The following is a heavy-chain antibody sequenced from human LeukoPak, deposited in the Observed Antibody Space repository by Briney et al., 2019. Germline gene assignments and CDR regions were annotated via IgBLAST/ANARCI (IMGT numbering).Heavy chain of an antibody. CDR3: ARSAHCSGGSCSVGY. CDR2: IYYSGST. V-gene: IGHV4-59*01. Sequence: TSETLSLTCTVSGGSISRYYGSWIRQSPGKGLEWIGYIYYSGSTNYNPSLKSRVTISVDTSKNQFSLKLSSVTAADTAVYYCARSAHCSGGSCSVGYWGQGTLVTVSS. J-gene: IGHJ4*02. D-gene: IGHD2-15*01. CDR1: GGSISRYY.